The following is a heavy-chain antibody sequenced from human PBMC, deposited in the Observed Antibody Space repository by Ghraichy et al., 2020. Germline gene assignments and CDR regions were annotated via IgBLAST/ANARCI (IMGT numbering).Heavy chain of an antibody. CDR2: INHSGST. CDR1: GGSFSGYY. J-gene: IGHJ4*02. D-gene: IGHD6-19*01. V-gene: IGHV4-34*01. Sequence: SETLSLTCAVYGGSFSGYYWSWIRQPPGKGLEWIGEINHSGSTNYNPSLKSRVTISVDTSKNKFSLKLSSVTAADTAVSYCARRSSGWYRGGFLFDYWGQGTLVTVSS. CDR3: ARRSSGWYRGGFLFDY.